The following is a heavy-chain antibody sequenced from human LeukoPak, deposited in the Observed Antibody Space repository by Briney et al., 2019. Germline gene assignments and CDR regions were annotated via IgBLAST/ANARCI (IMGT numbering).Heavy chain of an antibody. CDR3: AKDVIVLVPAAMDY. D-gene: IGHD2-2*01. CDR1: GFTFSSYG. J-gene: IGHJ4*02. Sequence: QSGGSLRLSCAASGFTFSSYGMHWVRQAPGKGLEWVAFIRYDGSSKYYTDSVKGRFTISRDNSKNTLYLQMNSLRAEDTAVYYCAKDVIVLVPAAMDYWGQGTLVTVSS. V-gene: IGHV3-30*02. CDR2: IRYDGSSK.